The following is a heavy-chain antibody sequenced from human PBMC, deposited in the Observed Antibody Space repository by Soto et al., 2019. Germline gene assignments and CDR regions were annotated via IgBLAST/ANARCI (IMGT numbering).Heavy chain of an antibody. J-gene: IGHJ6*02. V-gene: IGHV1-18*01. CDR3: ARVMEVPYYYGMDV. CDR2: INVYNGNT. CDR1: GYTFTNYG. D-gene: IGHD2-8*01. Sequence: GASVKVSCKASGYTFTNYGISWVRQAPGQGLEWMGWINVYNGNTKYAQKFQGRVTMTRDTSISTAYMELSRLRSDDTAVYYCARVMEVPYYYGMDVWGQGTTVTVSS.